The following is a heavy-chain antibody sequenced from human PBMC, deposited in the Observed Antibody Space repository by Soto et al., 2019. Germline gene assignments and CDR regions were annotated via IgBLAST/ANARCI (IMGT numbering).Heavy chain of an antibody. CDR2: ISYDGSNK. CDR1: GFTFSSYA. D-gene: IGHD6-19*01. V-gene: IGHV3-30-3*01. Sequence: GGSLRLSCAASGFTFSSYAMHWVRQAPGKGLEWVAVISYDGSNKYYADSVKGRFTISRDNSKNTLYLQMNSLRAEDTAVYYCARDSGSSGWYPLLYYYYYGMDVWGQGTTVTVSS. J-gene: IGHJ6*02. CDR3: ARDSGSSGWYPLLYYYYYGMDV.